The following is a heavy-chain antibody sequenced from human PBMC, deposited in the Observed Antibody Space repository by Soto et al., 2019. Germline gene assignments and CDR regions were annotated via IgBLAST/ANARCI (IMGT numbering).Heavy chain of an antibody. CDR3: AGEANPQLRYFVLLLLPTLGCFDP. CDR1: GFTFSSYS. J-gene: IGHJ5*02. Sequence: GGSLRLSCAASGFTFSSYSMNWVRQAPGKGLEWVSSISSSSSYIYYADSVKGRFTISRDNAKNSLYLQMNSLRAEDTAVYYCAGEANPQLRYFVLLLLPTLGCFDPWGQGTLVTVSS. D-gene: IGHD3-9*01. V-gene: IGHV3-21*01. CDR2: ISSSSSYI.